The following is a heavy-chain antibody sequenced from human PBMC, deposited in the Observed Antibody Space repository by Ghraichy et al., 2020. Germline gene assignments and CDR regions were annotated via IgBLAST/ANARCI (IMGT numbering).Heavy chain of an antibody. J-gene: IGHJ3*02. Sequence: ASVKVSCKASGYTFTSYGISWVRQAPGQGLEWMGWISAYNGDTKYVDSLQGRVTMATDTPTSTAYLELGSLRSDDTAVYYCARDTGTSAFDIWGQGTLVTVSS. CDR1: GYTFTSYG. V-gene: IGHV1-18*01. CDR2: ISAYNGDT. CDR3: ARDTGTSAFDI. D-gene: IGHD1-1*01.